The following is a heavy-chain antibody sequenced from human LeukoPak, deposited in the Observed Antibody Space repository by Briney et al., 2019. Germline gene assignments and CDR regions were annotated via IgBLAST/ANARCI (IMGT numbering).Heavy chain of an antibody. V-gene: IGHV1-46*01. J-gene: IGHJ4*02. CDR3: ARDRGAAAGSDY. CDR2: INPSGGST. Sequence: ASVKVSCQASGYTFTSYYMHWVRQAPGQGLEWMGIINPSGGSTSYAQKFQGRVTMTRDMSTSTVYMELSSLRSEDTAVYYCARDRGAAAGSDYWGQGTLVTVSS. CDR1: GYTFTSYY. D-gene: IGHD6-13*01.